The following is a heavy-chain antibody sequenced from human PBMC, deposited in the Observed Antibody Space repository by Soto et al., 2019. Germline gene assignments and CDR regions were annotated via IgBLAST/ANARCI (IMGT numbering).Heavy chain of an antibody. CDR2: INPSGGST. Sequence: ASVKVSCKASGFTFTSSAVQWVRQAPGQGLEWMGIINPSGGSTSYAQKFQGRVTMTRDTSTSTVYMELSSLRSEDTAVYYCARSIAVAGTSGSPYAFDIWGQGTMVTVSS. CDR3: ARSIAVAGTSGSPYAFDI. V-gene: IGHV1-46*03. CDR1: GFTFTSSA. J-gene: IGHJ3*02. D-gene: IGHD6-19*01.